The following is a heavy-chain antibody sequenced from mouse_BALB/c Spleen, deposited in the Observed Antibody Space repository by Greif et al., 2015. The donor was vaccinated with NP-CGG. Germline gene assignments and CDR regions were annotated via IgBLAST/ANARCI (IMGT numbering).Heavy chain of an antibody. CDR2: IRNKANGYTT. J-gene: IGHJ4*01. Sequence: EVQRVESGGGLVQPGGSLRLSCATSGFTFTDYYMSWVRQPPGKALEWLGFIRNKANGYTTEYSASVKGRFTISRDNSQSILYLQMSTLRAEDSATYYCARGYDDYAMDYWGQGTSVTVSS. CDR3: ARGYDDYAMDY. D-gene: IGHD2-3*01. V-gene: IGHV7-3*02. CDR1: GFTFTDYY.